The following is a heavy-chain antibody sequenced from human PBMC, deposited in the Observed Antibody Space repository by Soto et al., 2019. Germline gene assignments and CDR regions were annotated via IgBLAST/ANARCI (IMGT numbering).Heavy chain of an antibody. CDR1: GYTFTSYG. D-gene: IGHD1-26*01. V-gene: IGHV1-18*01. J-gene: IGHJ4*02. CDR3: ARTTHEEPTCDY. Sequence: QVQLVQSGAEVKKPGASVNVSGKASGYTFTSYGISWVRQAPGQGLEWMGWNTGYDGNANYEQKFQGRVTMTTDTSTNTAYMDLRRLSSDDTAVYYCARTTHEEPTCDYWGQETLVTVSS. CDR2: NTGYDGNA.